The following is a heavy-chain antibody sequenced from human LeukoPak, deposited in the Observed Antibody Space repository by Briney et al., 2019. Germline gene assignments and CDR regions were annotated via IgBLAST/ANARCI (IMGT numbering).Heavy chain of an antibody. CDR1: GSFPSRYS. J-gene: IGHJ4*02. Sequence: GGSLTLSCIVAGSFPSRYSMSWVSQAPGKGLEWVSVIYSGGSTYYADSVKGRFTISRDDSKNTVYLQMNSLRAEDTAVYYCARSVVQGLNPYYQGQGTLVTVSS. D-gene: IGHD3-10*01. V-gene: IGHV3-53*01. CDR2: IYSGGST. CDR3: ARSVVQGLNPYY.